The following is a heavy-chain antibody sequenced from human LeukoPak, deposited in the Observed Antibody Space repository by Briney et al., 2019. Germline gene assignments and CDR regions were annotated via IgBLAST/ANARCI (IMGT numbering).Heavy chain of an antibody. V-gene: IGHV1-2*02. CDR1: GYSFTTFA. CDR2: INPNSGGT. J-gene: IGHJ6*03. CDR3: ARVLEMVGATVSTYYYYMDV. D-gene: IGHD1-26*01. Sequence: ASVKVSCKASGYSFTTFAMNWVRQAPGQGLEWMGWINPNSGGTNYAQKFQGRVTMTRDTSISTAYMELSRLRSDDTAVYYCARVLEMVGATVSTYYYYMDVWGKGTTVTISS.